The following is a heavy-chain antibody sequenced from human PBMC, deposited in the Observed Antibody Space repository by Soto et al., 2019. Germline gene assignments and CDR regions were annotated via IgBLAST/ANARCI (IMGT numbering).Heavy chain of an antibody. CDR3: ARIPSP. Sequence: QLQLQESGSGLVKPSQTLSLTCAVSGGSISSGGYSWSWIRQPPGKGLGWIGYIYHSGSTYYNPSLKGRVTTSVDRPKHHFSLKLSSVTAAATAVYYCARIPSPWGQGTLVTVSS. J-gene: IGHJ5*02. CDR2: IYHSGST. V-gene: IGHV4-30-2*01. D-gene: IGHD2-21*01. CDR1: GGSISSGGYS.